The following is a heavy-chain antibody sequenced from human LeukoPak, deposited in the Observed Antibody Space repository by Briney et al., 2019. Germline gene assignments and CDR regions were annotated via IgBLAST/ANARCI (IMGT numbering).Heavy chain of an antibody. V-gene: IGHV3-23*01. J-gene: IGHJ4*02. Sequence: PGGSLRLSCAASGFTFSSYAMSWVRQAPGKGLEWVSAISGSGGSTYYADSVKGRFTISRDNSKNTLYLQMNSLRAEDTAVHYCARGKRWLQLWTLGLTRYFDYWGQGTLVTVSS. CDR2: ISGSGGST. CDR3: ARGKRWLQLWTLGLTRYFDY. CDR1: GFTFSSYA. D-gene: IGHD5-24*01.